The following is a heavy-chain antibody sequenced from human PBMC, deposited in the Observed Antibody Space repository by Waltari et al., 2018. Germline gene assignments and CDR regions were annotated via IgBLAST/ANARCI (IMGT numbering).Heavy chain of an antibody. CDR1: GFTFNSYA. CDR2: ISGNGCSR. J-gene: IGHJ6*03. Sequence: EVQLVESGGGLVQPGGSLRLSCAASGFTFNSYAMNWVRQAPGEGPEWGATISGNGCSRYYADSVEGRFTISRDNSRNTVYLQLSSRRAEDTAIYYCAKAHWDYGNYYYYYMDGWGNGTTVIVSS. V-gene: IGHV3-23*04. D-gene: IGHD1-7*01. CDR3: AKAHWDYGNYYYYYMDG.